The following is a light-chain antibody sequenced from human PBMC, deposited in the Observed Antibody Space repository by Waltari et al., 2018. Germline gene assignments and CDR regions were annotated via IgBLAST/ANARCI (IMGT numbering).Light chain of an antibody. CDR1: QGISSR. J-gene: IGKJ1*01. V-gene: IGKV1-12*01. Sequence: DIQMSQSPSSVSASVGDRVTLTCRASQGISSRLAWYQQKPGKPPHLLISASSSLHSGVPSRFSGSGSGTDFTLTISSLQPEDFATYYCLQVDSFPRTFGQGTKVEVK. CDR2: ASS. CDR3: LQVDSFPRT.